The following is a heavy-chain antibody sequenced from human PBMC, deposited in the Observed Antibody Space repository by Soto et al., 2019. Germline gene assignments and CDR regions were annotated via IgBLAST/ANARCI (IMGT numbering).Heavy chain of an antibody. CDR3: ARGITIFGVVTPHMDV. D-gene: IGHD3-3*01. V-gene: IGHV1-18*01. CDR2: MSAYNGNT. J-gene: IGHJ6*03. CDR1: GYTFTSYG. Sequence: ASVKVSCKASGYTFTSYGISWVRQAPGQGLGWMGWMSAYNGNTNYAQKLQGRVTMTTDTSTSTAYMELRSLRSDDTAVYYCARGITIFGVVTPHMDVWGKGTTVTVSS.